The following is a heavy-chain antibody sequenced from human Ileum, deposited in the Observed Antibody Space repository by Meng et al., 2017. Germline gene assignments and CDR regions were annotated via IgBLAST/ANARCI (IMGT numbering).Heavy chain of an antibody. CDR2: INNDGSYT. D-gene: IGHD3-16*01. Sequence: EVPLVVPGGGRVKPGGYLGLAGAASGFTVSGTWMHWVRQAPGKGLVWVARINNDGSYTDYVDSVKGRFTISRDNTKNTLYLQMTDLRAEDTAVYYCVKDWGGAGALDYWGQGSLVTVSS. V-gene: IGHV3-74*01. CDR3: VKDWGGAGALDY. CDR1: GFTVSGTW. J-gene: IGHJ4*02.